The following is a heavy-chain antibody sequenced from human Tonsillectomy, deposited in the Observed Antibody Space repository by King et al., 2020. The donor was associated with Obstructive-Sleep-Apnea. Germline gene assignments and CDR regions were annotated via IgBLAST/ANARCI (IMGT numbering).Heavy chain of an antibody. CDR2: IYYSGST. Sequence: QLQESGPGLVKPSETLSLTCTVSVGSISISSYYWGWIRQPPGKGLEWIGRIYYSGSTYYNPSLKSRVTISVDTSKNQFSLKLISVTAADTAVYYCAREGDIVAVPAANMDVWGQGTTVTVSS. D-gene: IGHD2-2*01. CDR3: AREGDIVAVPAANMDV. J-gene: IGHJ6*02. V-gene: IGHV4-39*07. CDR1: VGSISISSYY.